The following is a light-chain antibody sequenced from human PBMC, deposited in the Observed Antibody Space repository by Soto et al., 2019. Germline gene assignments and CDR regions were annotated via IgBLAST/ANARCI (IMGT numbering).Light chain of an antibody. Sequence: EIVLTQSPGTLSLSPGERATLSCGASQSVSSNSLAWYQQKPGQAPRLLIYGASSRAIGIPDRFSGSGAGTDFTLTINRLEPEDFAVYYCQQYGSALFTFGPGNKVDIK. CDR1: QSVSSNS. CDR3: QQYGSALFT. CDR2: GAS. J-gene: IGKJ3*01. V-gene: IGKV3-20*01.